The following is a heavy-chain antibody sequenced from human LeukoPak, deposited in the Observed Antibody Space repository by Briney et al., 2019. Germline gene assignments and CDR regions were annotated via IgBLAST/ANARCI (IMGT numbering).Heavy chain of an antibody. CDR2: IYFGGTT. CDR3: ARHRSDTGGKKGVNWFDP. Sequence: PSETLSLTCSVSGGSIKNYWSWIRQPPGKGLEWLGNIYFGGTTDYNSSLKSRLTISVDTFKNQLSLNLQSVTAADTATHYCARHRSDTGGKKGVNWFDPWGQGTLVTVSS. V-gene: IGHV4-59*01. D-gene: IGHD4-23*01. CDR1: GGSIKNY. J-gene: IGHJ5*02.